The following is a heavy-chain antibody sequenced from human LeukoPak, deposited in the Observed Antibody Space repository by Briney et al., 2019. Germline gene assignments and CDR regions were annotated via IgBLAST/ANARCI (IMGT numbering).Heavy chain of an antibody. CDR2: INPGNGDT. CDR3: ARERWHCRVNCYSVYYYALDV. D-gene: IGHD2-15*01. Sequence: GASVKVSCKGSGYTFTNYADHWVRQAPGQRLEWLGWINPGNGDTKYSQNFQGRVTVTSDTSAATAYVELNSLTSEDTAVYYCARERWHCRVNCYSVYYYALDVWGQGTTVTVSS. J-gene: IGHJ6*02. CDR1: GYTFTNYA. V-gene: IGHV1-3*01.